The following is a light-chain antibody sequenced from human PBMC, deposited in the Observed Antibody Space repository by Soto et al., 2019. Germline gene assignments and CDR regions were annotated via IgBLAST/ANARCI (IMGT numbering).Light chain of an antibody. J-gene: IGKJ1*01. CDR1: QSVSSN. Sequence: EVVMTQSPATLSVSPGERATLSCRASQSVSSNLAWYQQKPGQAPRLLIYGASTRATGIPARFSGSGSGTDFTLTISSMQSEDFAVSYCQQYNTWPPWTFGQETQLEIK. CDR2: GAS. CDR3: QQYNTWPPWT. V-gene: IGKV3-15*01.